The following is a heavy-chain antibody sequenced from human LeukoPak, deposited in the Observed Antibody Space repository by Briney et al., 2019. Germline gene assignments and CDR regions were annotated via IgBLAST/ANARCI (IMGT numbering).Heavy chain of an antibody. D-gene: IGHD3-16*02. Sequence: GGSLRLSCAASGFIFSDYYMSWIRQAPGKGLEWVSYISSSGTTIYYADSVRGRFTISRDNGKNSLFLQMDSLRAEDTAVYYCARDMANSITFGRIIAQHVAFDIWGQGTMITVSS. V-gene: IGHV3-11*01. CDR3: ARDMANSITFGRIIAQHVAFDI. CDR1: GFIFSDYY. CDR2: ISSSGTTI. J-gene: IGHJ3*02.